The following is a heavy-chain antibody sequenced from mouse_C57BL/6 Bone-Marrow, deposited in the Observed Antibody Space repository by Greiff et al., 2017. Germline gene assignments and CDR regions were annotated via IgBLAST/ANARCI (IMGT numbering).Heavy chain of an antibody. Sequence: VQLQQSGAELVKPGASVKLSCTASGFNFKDYYMHWVKQRTEQGLEWIGRIDPEDGETKYDQKFKGKATITADTSSNTAYLQLSSLTSEDTAVYYCATAAQATADYWGQGTTLTVAS. CDR2: IDPEDGET. D-gene: IGHD3-2*02. J-gene: IGHJ2*01. V-gene: IGHV14-2*01. CDR1: GFNFKDYY. CDR3: ATAAQATADY.